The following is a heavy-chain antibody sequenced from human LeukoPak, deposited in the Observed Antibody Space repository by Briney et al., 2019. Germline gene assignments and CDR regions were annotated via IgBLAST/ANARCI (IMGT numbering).Heavy chain of an antibody. Sequence: GGSLRLSCAASGFTFSSYRMNWVRQAPGKGLEWDSSISSSGVYIYYADSLKGRFTISRDNAKDSLYLQMNSLRAGDTAVYYCARTIEMATISYFDYWGQGTLVTVSS. D-gene: IGHD5-24*01. CDR2: ISSSGVYI. V-gene: IGHV3-21*01. CDR1: GFTFSSYR. CDR3: ARTIEMATISYFDY. J-gene: IGHJ4*02.